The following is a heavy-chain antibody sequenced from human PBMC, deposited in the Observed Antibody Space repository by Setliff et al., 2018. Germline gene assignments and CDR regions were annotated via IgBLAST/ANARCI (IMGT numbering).Heavy chain of an antibody. V-gene: IGHV4-30-4*08. CDR1: GGSISSGDYY. D-gene: IGHD2-21*02. CDR3: ARDLGHGGDSDY. Sequence: SETLSLTCTVSGGSISSGDYYWSWIRQPPGKGLEWIGNIGHTGSINYNPSLKSRLTISRDTSKNQDSLKLNSVTATDAAVYYCARDLGHGGDSDYWGQGILVTVSS. J-gene: IGHJ4*02. CDR2: IGHTGSI.